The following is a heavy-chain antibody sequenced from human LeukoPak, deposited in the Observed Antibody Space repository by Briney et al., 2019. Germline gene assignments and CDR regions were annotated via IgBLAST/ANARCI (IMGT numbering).Heavy chain of an antibody. CDR1: GYTFTGYY. CDR3: ASGPDSSSKSWFDP. Sequence: ASVKVSCKASGYTFTGYYMHWVRQAPGQGLEWMGWINPNSGGTNYAQKFQGRVTMTRDTSIRTAYMELSRLRSDDTDVYYCASGPDSSSKSWFDPWGQGTLVTVSS. J-gene: IGHJ5*02. D-gene: IGHD6-13*01. CDR2: INPNSGGT. V-gene: IGHV1-2*02.